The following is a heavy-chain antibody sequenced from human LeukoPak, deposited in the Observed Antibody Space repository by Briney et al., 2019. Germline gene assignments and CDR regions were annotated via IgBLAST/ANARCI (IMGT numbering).Heavy chain of an antibody. V-gene: IGHV3-33*01. CDR1: GFSFSSYG. Sequence: GRSLRLSCVASGFSFSSYGIHWVRQAPGKGLEWVSVIWYDGSSEHYAESVKGRFTISRDNSKNTVFLQMKSLRVEDTAVYYCARNPQLLPDWNFDLWGRGTLVTVSS. D-gene: IGHD2-2*01. J-gene: IGHJ2*01. CDR3: ARNPQLLPDWNFDL. CDR2: IWYDGSSE.